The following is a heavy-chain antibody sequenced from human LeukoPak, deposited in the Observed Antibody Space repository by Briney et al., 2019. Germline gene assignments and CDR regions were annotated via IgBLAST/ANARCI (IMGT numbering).Heavy chain of an antibody. J-gene: IGHJ4*02. D-gene: IGHD1-26*01. CDR2: VNDSGGT. V-gene: IGHV4-34*01. CDR3: ASLRERSYYARGFDY. CDR1: IDSFTNYY. Sequence: PSETLSLTCAVYIDSFTNYYWNWIRQTPGKGLEWIGEVNDSGGTNINPSLRSRVILSVDTSKNQFSLKLSSVTAADTAVYYCASLRERSYYARGFDYWGQGTLVTVSS.